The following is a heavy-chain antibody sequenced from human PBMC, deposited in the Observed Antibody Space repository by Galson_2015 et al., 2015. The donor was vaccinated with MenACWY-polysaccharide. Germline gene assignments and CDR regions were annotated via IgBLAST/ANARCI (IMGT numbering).Heavy chain of an antibody. D-gene: IGHD2-15*01. Sequence: SLRLSCAASGFTFTNYAMNWVRQAPGKGLEWVSSIGGSGTTYYADSVKGRFTISRDNSKNKVYLQMNSLRAEDTAIYYCAKANSGGICTSGWACWFDPWGQGSLVIVSS. CDR1: GFTFTNYA. V-gene: IGHV3-23*01. CDR2: IGGSGTT. CDR3: AKANSGGICTSGWACWFDP. J-gene: IGHJ5*02.